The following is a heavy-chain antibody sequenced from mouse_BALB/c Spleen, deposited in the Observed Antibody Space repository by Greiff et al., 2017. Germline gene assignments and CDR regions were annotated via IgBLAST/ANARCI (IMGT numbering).Heavy chain of an antibody. J-gene: IGHJ4*01. CDR2: ISSGGST. Sequence: EVKLMESGGGLVKPGGSLKLSCAASGFTFSSYAMSWVRQTPEKRLEWVASISSGGSTYYPDSVKGRFTISRDNARNILYLQMSSLRSEDTAMYYCARRASRTYAMDYWGQGTSVTVSS. V-gene: IGHV5-6-5*01. D-gene: IGHD3-1*01. CDR3: ARRASRTYAMDY. CDR1: GFTFSSYA.